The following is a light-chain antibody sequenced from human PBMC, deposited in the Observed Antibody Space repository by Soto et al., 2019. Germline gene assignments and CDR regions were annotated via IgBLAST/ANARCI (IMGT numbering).Light chain of an antibody. CDR1: KLGDKY. V-gene: IGLV3-1*01. CDR3: QAWDSSVV. J-gene: IGLJ2*01. CDR2: QDS. Sequence: SYELTQPPSVSVSPGQTASITCSGDKLGDKYACWYQQKPGQSPVLVIYQDSKLPSGIPELFSGSNSGNTATLTISGTQAMDEADYYCQAWDSSVVFGGGTQLTVL.